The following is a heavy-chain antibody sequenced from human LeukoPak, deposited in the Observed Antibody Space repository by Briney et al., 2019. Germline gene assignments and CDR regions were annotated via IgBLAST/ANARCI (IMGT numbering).Heavy chain of an antibody. V-gene: IGHV1-2*02. D-gene: IGHD4-17*01. Sequence: GASVKFSCKASGYTFTGYYMHWGRQAPGQGLERMEWINPNSGGTNYAQKFQGRVTMTRDTSISTAYMELSRLRSDDTAVYYCRADRYGDYGDYIDYWGQGTLVTVSS. J-gene: IGHJ4*02. CDR2: INPNSGGT. CDR1: GYTFTGYY. CDR3: RADRYGDYGDYIDY.